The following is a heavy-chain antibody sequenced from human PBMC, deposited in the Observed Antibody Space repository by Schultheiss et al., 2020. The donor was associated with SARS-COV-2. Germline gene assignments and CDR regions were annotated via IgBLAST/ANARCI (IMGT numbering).Heavy chain of an antibody. CDR1: GTSISQNY. CDR3: ARHRGDYNWFDP. D-gene: IGHD2-21*02. J-gene: IGHJ5*02. Sequence: SETLSLTCSVSGTSISQNYWSWLRQPPGKTLEWIGYIYYTGSANYNPSLSSRVAMSVDTSKNQFSLKLSSVTAADTAVYYCARHRGDYNWFDPWGQGTLVTVSS. CDR2: IYYTGSA. V-gene: IGHV4-59*08.